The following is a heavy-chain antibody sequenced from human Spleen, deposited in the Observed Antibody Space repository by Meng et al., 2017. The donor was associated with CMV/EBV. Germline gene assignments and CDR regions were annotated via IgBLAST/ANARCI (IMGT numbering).Heavy chain of an antibody. D-gene: IGHD5-24*01. V-gene: IGHV1-2*02. Sequence: ASVKVSCKASGDTFSTYTISWVRQAPGQGLEWMGWINPNSGGTNYAQKFQGRATMTRDTSISTAYMELSSLRSDDTAVYYCASGDNGLEYWGQGTLVTVSS. CDR3: ASGDNGLEY. CDR2: INPNSGGT. J-gene: IGHJ4*02. CDR1: GDTFSTYT.